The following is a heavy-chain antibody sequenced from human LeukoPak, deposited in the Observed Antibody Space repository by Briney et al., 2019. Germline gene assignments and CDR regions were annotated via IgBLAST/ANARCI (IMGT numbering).Heavy chain of an antibody. J-gene: IGHJ4*02. CDR1: GFTFSSYG. CDR2: IRYDGSNK. CDR3: AKDRGLEYDILTGGGWPSSSGFDY. D-gene: IGHD3-9*01. V-gene: IGHV3-30*02. Sequence: GGSLRLSCAASGFTFSSYGMHWVRQAPGKGQEWVAFIRYDGSNKYYADSVKGRFTISRDNSKNTLYLQMNSLRAEDTAAYYCAKDRGLEYDILTGGGWPSSSGFDYWGQGTLVTVSS.